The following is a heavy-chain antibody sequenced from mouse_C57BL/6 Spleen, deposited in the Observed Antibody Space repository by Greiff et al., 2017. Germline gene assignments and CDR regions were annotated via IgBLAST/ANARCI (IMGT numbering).Heavy chain of an antibody. V-gene: IGHV5-16*01. Sequence: EVHLVESEGGLVQPGSSMKLSCTASGFTFSDYYMAWVRQVPEKGLEWVANINYDGSSTYYLDSLKSRFIISRDNAKNILYLQMSSLKSEDTATYYCARDRNYVKGAMDYWGQGTSVTVSS. D-gene: IGHD1-1*01. CDR2: INYDGSST. CDR1: GFTFSDYY. CDR3: ARDRNYVKGAMDY. J-gene: IGHJ4*01.